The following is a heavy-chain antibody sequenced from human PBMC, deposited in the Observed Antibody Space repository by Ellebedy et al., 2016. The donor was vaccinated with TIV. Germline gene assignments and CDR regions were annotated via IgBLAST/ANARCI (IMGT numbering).Heavy chain of an antibody. Sequence: PGGSLRLSCAGSGFNFGAYSVNWVRQAPGKGLEWLAYIAGRTSLIYYADSVKGRFTISRDNAKTSAFLQMNSLRVEDKAMYYCVRWGDYEGWDLWGQGTLVTVSS. CDR3: VRWGDYEGWDL. D-gene: IGHD4-17*01. CDR2: IAGRTSLI. CDR1: GFNFGAYS. V-gene: IGHV3-48*04. J-gene: IGHJ5*02.